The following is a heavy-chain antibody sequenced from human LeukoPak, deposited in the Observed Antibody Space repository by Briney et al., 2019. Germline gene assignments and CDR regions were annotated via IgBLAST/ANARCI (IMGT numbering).Heavy chain of an antibody. Sequence: ASVKVSSKASGYTFTGYYMHWVRQAPGQGLEWMGWINPNSGGTTYAQQFQGRVTMTRDTSISTDYMDLSRLRSDDTAVYYCARDLMGFWSGYYNWGQGTLVTVSS. CDR1: GYTFTGYY. CDR2: INPNSGGT. J-gene: IGHJ4*02. CDR3: ARDLMGFWSGYYN. V-gene: IGHV1-2*02. D-gene: IGHD3-3*01.